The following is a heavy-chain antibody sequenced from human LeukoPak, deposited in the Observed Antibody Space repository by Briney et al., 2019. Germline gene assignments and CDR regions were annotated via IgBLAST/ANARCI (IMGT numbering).Heavy chain of an antibody. J-gene: IGHJ4*02. CDR2: INSDGRST. CDR1: GFTFSNYW. Sequence: GGSLRLSCAASGFTFSNYWMQWVRQAPGKGLVWVSRINSDGRSTSYADSVKGRLTISRDNAKNTLYLQMNSLRAEDTAVYYCARDRGGYYDSNSFLRSSFDYWGQGILVIVSS. CDR3: ARDRGGYYDSNSFLRSSFDY. V-gene: IGHV3-74*01. D-gene: IGHD3-22*01.